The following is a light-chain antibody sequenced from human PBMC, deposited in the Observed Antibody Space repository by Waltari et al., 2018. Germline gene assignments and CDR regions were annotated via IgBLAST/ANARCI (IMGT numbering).Light chain of an antibody. CDR3: QQSTDSRT. J-gene: IGKJ1*01. CDR1: HTLGTY. CDR2: DTS. V-gene: IGKV3-11*01. Sequence: EFVLTQSPVTLSLIPGETATLSCRASHTLGTYLAWYQQKPGQAPRLLVYDTSKRATGVPDRVSGSGSGTDFVLTISSLEPEDFAVYYCQQSTDSRTFGPGTKLEI.